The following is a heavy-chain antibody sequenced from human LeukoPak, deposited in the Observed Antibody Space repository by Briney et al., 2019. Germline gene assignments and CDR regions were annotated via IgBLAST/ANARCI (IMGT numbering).Heavy chain of an antibody. D-gene: IGHD1-26*01. V-gene: IGHV4-39*02. CDR2: IYYSGST. Sequence: SETLSLTCTVSGGSISSSSYYWGWIRQPPGKGLEWIGSIYYSGSTYYNPSLKSQVTISVDTSKNQFSLKLSSVTAADTAVYYCARDNMAVGSYDTSSDYYYYGMDVWGQGTTVTVSS. CDR3: ARDNMAVGSYDTSSDYYYYGMDV. CDR1: GGSISSSSYY. J-gene: IGHJ6*02.